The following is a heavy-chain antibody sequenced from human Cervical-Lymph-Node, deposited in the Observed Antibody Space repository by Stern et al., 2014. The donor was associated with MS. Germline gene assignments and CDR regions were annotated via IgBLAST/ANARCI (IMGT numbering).Heavy chain of an antibody. V-gene: IGHV1-69*01. D-gene: IGHD5-12*01. J-gene: IGHJ5*02. CDR1: GGTFSTYS. Sequence: VQLVESGAEVKKPGSSVKVSCKASGGTFSTYSISWVRQAPGQGLEWMGGITPIFATANYAQQFHGRVTITADDSTSTAYMELSSLRSEDTAVYYCAFGGRSGYPKHFDPWGQGTVVTVSS. CDR2: ITPIFATA. CDR3: AFGGRSGYPKHFDP.